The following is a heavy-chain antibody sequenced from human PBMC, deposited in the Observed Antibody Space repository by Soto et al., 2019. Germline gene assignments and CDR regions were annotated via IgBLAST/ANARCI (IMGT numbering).Heavy chain of an antibody. CDR3: ARAGIRTSFDY. CDR2: IRSKAYGGTT. D-gene: IGHD2-21*01. Sequence: PGGSLRLSCTASGFTFGDYPMSWFRQAPGKGLEWVGFIRSKAYGGTTEYAASVKGRFTISRDDSKSIAYLQMNSLKTEDTAVYYCARAGIRTSFDYWRQGTLVTVSS. CDR1: GFTFGDYP. J-gene: IGHJ4*02. V-gene: IGHV3-49*03.